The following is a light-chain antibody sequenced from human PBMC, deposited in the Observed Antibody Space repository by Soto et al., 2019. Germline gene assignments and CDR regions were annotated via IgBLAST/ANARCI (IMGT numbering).Light chain of an antibody. CDR1: QTISSW. Sequence: DIQITQSPATLSGSVGDRVTITCRASQTISSWLAWYQQKPGKAPKLLIYKASTLKSGVPSRFSGSGSGTEFTLTINSLQPDDFATYHCQQYKSYWTFGQGTKVDIK. CDR3: QQYKSYWT. CDR2: KAS. J-gene: IGKJ1*01. V-gene: IGKV1-5*03.